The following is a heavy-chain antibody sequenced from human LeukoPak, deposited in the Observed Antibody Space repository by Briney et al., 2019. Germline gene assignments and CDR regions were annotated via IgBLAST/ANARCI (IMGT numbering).Heavy chain of an antibody. J-gene: IGHJ4*02. CDR1: GGSFSGYY. CDR3: ATSGYSSGWYLRGTLYFDY. Sequence: PSETLSLTCAVYGGSFSGYYWSWIRQPPGKGLEWIGEINHSGSTNYNPSLKSRVTISVDTSKNQFSLKLSSVTAADTAVYYCATSGYSSGWYLRGTLYFDYWGQGTLVTVSS. D-gene: IGHD6-19*01. V-gene: IGHV4-34*01. CDR2: INHSGST.